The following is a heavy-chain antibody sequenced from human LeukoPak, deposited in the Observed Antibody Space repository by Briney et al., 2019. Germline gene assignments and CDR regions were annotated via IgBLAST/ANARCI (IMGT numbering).Heavy chain of an antibody. CDR1: GGTFSSYA. J-gene: IGHJ3*01. CDR3: ARGAATLYY. Sequence: SCKASGGTFSSYAMHWVRQAPGKGLEWVAVISYDGSNKYYADSVKGRFTISRDNSKNTLYLQMNSLRAEDTAVYYCARGAATLYYWGQGTMVTVSS. CDR2: ISYDGSNK. D-gene: IGHD3-10*01. V-gene: IGHV3-30-3*01.